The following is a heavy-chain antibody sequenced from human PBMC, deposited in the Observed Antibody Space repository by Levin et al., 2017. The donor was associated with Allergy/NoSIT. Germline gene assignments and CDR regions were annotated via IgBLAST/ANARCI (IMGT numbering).Heavy chain of an antibody. D-gene: IGHD1-26*01. Sequence: SETLSLTCTVSGGSISSSSYYWVWIRQPPGMGLEWIGSIYYSGSTYYNPSLKSRVTIALDTSKNPFSLKLSSVTAADTAVYYCARAAYSGSYGGHYYFDYWGQGTLVTVSS. CDR1: GGSISSSSYY. J-gene: IGHJ4*02. CDR2: IYYSGST. V-gene: IGHV4-39*01. CDR3: ARAAYSGSYGGHYYFDY.